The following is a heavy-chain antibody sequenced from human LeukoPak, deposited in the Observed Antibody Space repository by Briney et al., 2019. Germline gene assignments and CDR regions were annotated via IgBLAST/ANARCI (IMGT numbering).Heavy chain of an antibody. Sequence: GRSLRLSCAASGFTFSSYAMHWVRQAPGKGLEWVAVISYDGSNKYYADSVKGRFTISRDNSENTLYLQMNSLRAEDTAVYYCARGDYGDYVVGAEYFQHWGQGTLVTVSS. CDR3: ARGDYGDYVVGAEYFQH. V-gene: IGHV3-30-3*01. CDR2: ISYDGSNK. J-gene: IGHJ1*01. D-gene: IGHD4-17*01. CDR1: GFTFSSYA.